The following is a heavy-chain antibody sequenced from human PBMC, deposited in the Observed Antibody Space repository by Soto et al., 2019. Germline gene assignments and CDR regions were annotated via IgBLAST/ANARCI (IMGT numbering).Heavy chain of an antibody. D-gene: IGHD3-10*01. CDR3: ARGVFDSGNPYTGPSAFEI. CDR1: GGTLSDHG. V-gene: IGHV1-69*06. Sequence: QVQLEQSGAEVKKPGSSVKVSCKASGGTLSDHGVAWLRQAPGQGLEWMGGTIPVFNAPKYAPKFQGRVTIAADKSTNIAYMELSGLRSEDTALYFCARGVFDSGNPYTGPSAFEIWGQGTMVIVSS. CDR2: TIPVFNAP. J-gene: IGHJ3*02.